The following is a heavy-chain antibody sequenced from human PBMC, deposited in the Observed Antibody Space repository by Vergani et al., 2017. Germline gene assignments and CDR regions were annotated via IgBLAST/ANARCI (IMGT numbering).Heavy chain of an antibody. CDR2: ISSSSSTI. CDR3: ALLGSAPFDY. CDR1: GFTVGSNY. V-gene: IGHV3-48*04. Sequence: EAQVVESGGGLVQPGGSLRLSCASSGFTVGSNYMSWVRQAPGKGLEWVSYISSSSSTIYYADSVKGRFTISRDNAKNSLYLQMNSLRAEDTAVYYCALLGSAPFDYWGQGTLVTVSS. J-gene: IGHJ4*02. D-gene: IGHD6-6*01.